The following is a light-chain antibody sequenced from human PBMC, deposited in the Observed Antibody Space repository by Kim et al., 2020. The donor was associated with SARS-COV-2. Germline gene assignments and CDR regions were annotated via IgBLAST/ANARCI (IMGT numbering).Light chain of an antibody. CDR1: SSNIGNNT. Sequence: GKRVTISCSGSSSNIGNNTVNWYKQLPGTAPRLLIYSNDERPSGVPDRFSGSKSGTSASLAISGLQSEDEANYYCAAWDDSLNGWVFGGGTKVTVL. V-gene: IGLV1-44*01. J-gene: IGLJ3*02. CDR2: SND. CDR3: AAWDDSLNGWV.